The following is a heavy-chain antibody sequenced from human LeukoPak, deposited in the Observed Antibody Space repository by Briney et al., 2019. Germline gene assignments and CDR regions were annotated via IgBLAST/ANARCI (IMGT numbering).Heavy chain of an antibody. CDR3: AREVVITSFGAFDI. CDR1: EFTFSKYG. J-gene: IGHJ3*02. Sequence: PGRSLRLSCAASEFTFSKYGMHWVRQAPGKGLEWVASISFDINDRKYAESVRGRFTISRDNSKNTLYLQMNSLRAEDTAVYYCAREVVITSFGAFDIWGQGTMVTVSS. D-gene: IGHD3-22*01. CDR2: ISFDINDR. V-gene: IGHV3-30*03.